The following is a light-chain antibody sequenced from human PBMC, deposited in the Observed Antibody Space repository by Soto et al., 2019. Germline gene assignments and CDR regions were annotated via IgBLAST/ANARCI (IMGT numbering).Light chain of an antibody. Sequence: EIVMTQSPATLSVSPGERATLSCRASQSVSSNLAWYQQKPGQAPRLPIYGASTRATGIPAGFSGSGSGTEFTLTISSLESDDFATYYCQQYHRYSTFGQGTKVDIK. CDR2: GAS. J-gene: IGKJ1*01. CDR1: QSVSSN. CDR3: QQYHRYST. V-gene: IGKV3-15*01.